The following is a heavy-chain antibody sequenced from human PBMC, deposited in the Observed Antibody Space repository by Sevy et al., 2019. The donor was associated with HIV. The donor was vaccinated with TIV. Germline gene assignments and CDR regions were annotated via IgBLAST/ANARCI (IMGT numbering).Heavy chain of an antibody. CDR1: GFPFSSYW. V-gene: IGHV3-74*03. CDR3: ARDGLERGYYYYMDV. D-gene: IGHD1-1*01. J-gene: IGHJ6*03. CDR2: INSDGSNT. Sequence: GGSLRLSCAASGFPFSSYWMHWVRQAPGKGLVWVSRINSDGSNTTYADSVKGQFTISRDNAKNTLYLQMNSLRAEDTAVYYCARDGLERGYYYYMDVWGKGTTVTVSS.